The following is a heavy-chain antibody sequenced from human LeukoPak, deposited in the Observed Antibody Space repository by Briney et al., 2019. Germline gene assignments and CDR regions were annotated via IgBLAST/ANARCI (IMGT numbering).Heavy chain of an antibody. CDR1: GGYFSGYY. D-gene: IGHD3-9*01. CDR3: ARGPYHYDVLTGSYKGTALDI. J-gene: IGHJ3*02. V-gene: IGHV4-34*01. CDR2: MNQSGST. Sequence: PSETLSLTCAVYGGYFSGYYWSWIRQPPGKGLEWIGEMNQSGSTSYNTSLKSRITKSVDPSKNQFSLKLSSVTAADTAVYYCARGPYHYDVLTGSYKGTALDIWGQGTMVTVSS.